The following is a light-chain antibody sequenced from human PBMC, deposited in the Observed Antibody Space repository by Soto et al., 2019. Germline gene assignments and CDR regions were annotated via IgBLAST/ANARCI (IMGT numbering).Light chain of an antibody. CDR2: GTS. V-gene: IGKV3-15*01. Sequence: IVITQSPATLSVSPWERATLSCRASQSVGRSLAWYQQKPGQAPRLLIYGTSARATGIPATFSGSGSGTEFTLTISSLQSEDFAIYYCQQYDNWPSVTFGGGTKVDIK. CDR1: QSVGRS. CDR3: QQYDNWPSVT. J-gene: IGKJ4*01.